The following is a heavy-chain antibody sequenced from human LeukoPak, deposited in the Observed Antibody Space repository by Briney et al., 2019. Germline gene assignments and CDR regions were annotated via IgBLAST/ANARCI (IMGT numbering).Heavy chain of an antibody. Sequence: ASVKVSCKASGYTFTGYYMHWVRQAPGQGLEWMGWINPNSGGTNYAQKFQGRVTMTRGTSISTAYMELSRLRSDDTAVYYCAREDDILPRRYGMDVWGQGTTVTVSS. D-gene: IGHD3-9*01. J-gene: IGHJ6*02. CDR2: INPNSGGT. CDR1: GYTFTGYY. CDR3: AREDDILPRRYGMDV. V-gene: IGHV1-2*02.